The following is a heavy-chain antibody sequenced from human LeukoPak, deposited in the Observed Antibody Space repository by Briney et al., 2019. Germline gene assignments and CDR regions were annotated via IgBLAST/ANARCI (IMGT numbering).Heavy chain of an antibody. Sequence: GGSLRLSCAASGFTFSSYATNSVRQAPGTGLEWVSAISGSGDSTFYADSVKGRFTISRDNSKNTLYLQMNSLRAEDTAVYYCAKTPHGYSSGRNYFDYWGQGTLVTVSS. V-gene: IGHV3-23*01. CDR2: ISGSGDST. CDR1: GFTFSSYA. D-gene: IGHD6-19*01. J-gene: IGHJ4*02. CDR3: AKTPHGYSSGRNYFDY.